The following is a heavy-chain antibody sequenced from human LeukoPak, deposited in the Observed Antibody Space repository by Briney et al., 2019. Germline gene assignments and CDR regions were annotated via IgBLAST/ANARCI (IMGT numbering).Heavy chain of an antibody. J-gene: IGHJ3*02. CDR3: ARANRRTRGAFDI. Sequence: PGGSLRLSCAASGFTVSSNYMSWVRQAPGKGLEWVSVIYSGGSTYYADSVKGRFTISRDNSKNTLYLQMNSLRAEDTAVYYCARANRRTRGAFDIWGQGTMVTVSS. D-gene: IGHD1-14*01. V-gene: IGHV3-53*01. CDR1: GFTVSSNY. CDR2: IYSGGST.